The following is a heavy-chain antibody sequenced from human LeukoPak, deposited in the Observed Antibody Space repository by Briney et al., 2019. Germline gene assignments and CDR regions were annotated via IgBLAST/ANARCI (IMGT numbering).Heavy chain of an antibody. CDR3: AREGYSYGYWFDP. Sequence: ASVKVSCKASGGTFSSYAISWVRQAPGQGLEWMGGIIPIFGTANYAQRFQGRVTITADESTSTAYMELSSLRSEDTAVYYCAREGYSYGYWFDPWGQGTLVTVSS. CDR1: GGTFSSYA. J-gene: IGHJ5*02. CDR2: IIPIFGTA. V-gene: IGHV1-69*13. D-gene: IGHD5-18*01.